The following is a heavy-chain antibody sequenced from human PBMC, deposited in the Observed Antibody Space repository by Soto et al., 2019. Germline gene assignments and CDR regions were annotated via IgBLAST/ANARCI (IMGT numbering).Heavy chain of an antibody. CDR2: IIPIFGTA. J-gene: IGHJ6*02. CDR1: GGTFSSYA. V-gene: IGHV1-69*13. CDR3: AREADIVENYYYGMDV. D-gene: IGHD2-15*01. Sequence: SVKVSCKASGGTFSSYAISWVRQAPGQGLEWMGGIIPIFGTANYAQKFQGRVAITADESTSTAYMELSSLRSEDTAAYYCAREADIVENYYYGMDVWGQGTTVTVSS.